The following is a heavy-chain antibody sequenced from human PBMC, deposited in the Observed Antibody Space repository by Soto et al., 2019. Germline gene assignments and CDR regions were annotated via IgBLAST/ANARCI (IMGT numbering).Heavy chain of an antibody. CDR3: ARGIYLKYGLDV. D-gene: IGHD3-16*02. Sequence: EVQLVESGGGLVQPGGSLRLSCAASEFTFNNYWMHWVRQVPGKGLEWVSRINTDGSTTNYADSVMGRFTISRDNADNTVYPQMNSLRAEDTAVYYCARGIYLKYGLDVWGQGATVTVSS. CDR2: INTDGSTT. CDR1: EFTFNNYW. V-gene: IGHV3-74*01. J-gene: IGHJ6*02.